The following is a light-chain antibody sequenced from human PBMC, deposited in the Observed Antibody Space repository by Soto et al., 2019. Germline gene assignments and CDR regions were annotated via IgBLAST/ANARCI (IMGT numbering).Light chain of an antibody. CDR1: QSTSSY. V-gene: IGKV1-5*03. CDR3: QQYSSHST. CDR2: QAS. J-gene: IGKJ1*01. Sequence: DSQRTQSPSTLSASVGDRVTITFRASQSTSSYLAWYQQKPGKAPKLLIYQASSLENGVPSRFSGSGSGTEFSLTISSLQPDDFATYYCQQYSSHSTFGQGTKVDI.